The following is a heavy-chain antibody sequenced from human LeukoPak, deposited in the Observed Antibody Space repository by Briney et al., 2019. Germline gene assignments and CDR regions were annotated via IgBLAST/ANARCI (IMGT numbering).Heavy chain of an antibody. CDR1: GFTFSSHW. CDR3: ARDSGYKHDY. D-gene: IGHD5-18*01. Sequence: GGSLRLSCAASGFTFSSHWMSWVRQAPGKGLEWVANIKKDGSEKYYVDAVKGRFTISRDNAKNSLYLQMNSLRAEDTAVYYCARDSGYKHDYWGQGTLVTVSS. V-gene: IGHV3-7*01. CDR2: IKKDGSEK. J-gene: IGHJ4*02.